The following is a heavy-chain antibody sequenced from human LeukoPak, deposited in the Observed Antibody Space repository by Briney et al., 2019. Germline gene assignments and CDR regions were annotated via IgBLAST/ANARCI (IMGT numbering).Heavy chain of an antibody. D-gene: IGHD3-10*01. J-gene: IGHJ6*02. CDR3: SRGSSVTGDYTMDV. CDR1: GFTFSRHW. V-gene: IGHV3-74*01. Sequence: PGGSLRLSCAASGFTFSRHWMHWVRQAPGKGLVWVSRSNADGSITGYADSVKGRFTISRDNAKNTLYLQMNSLRAEDTAVYYCSRGSSVTGDYTMDVWGQGTTVTVSS. CDR2: SNADGSIT.